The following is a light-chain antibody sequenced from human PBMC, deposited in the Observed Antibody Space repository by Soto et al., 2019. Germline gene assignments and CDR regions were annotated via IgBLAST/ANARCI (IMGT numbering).Light chain of an antibody. Sequence: EIVLTQSPGTLSLSPGERATLSCRASQSVSNNYLAWYQQKPGQAPRLVIYGASNRATGIPDRFSASGSGTAFTLTISRLEPEDFAVYYCQQYISSPLTFGQGTKVEIK. CDR1: QSVSNNY. V-gene: IGKV3-20*01. CDR2: GAS. CDR3: QQYISSPLT. J-gene: IGKJ1*01.